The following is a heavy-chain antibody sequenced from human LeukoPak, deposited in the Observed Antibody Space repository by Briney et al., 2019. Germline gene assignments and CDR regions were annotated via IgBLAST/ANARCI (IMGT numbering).Heavy chain of an antibody. Sequence: SVKISCKAPGGTFSSYAISWVRQAPGQGLEWMGGIIPIFGTANYAQKFQGRVTITADESTSTAYMELSSLRSEDTAVYYCARENDSSGYYHPSFDYWGQGTLVTLSS. CDR1: GGTFSSYA. V-gene: IGHV1-69*13. CDR3: ARENDSSGYYHPSFDY. D-gene: IGHD3-22*01. CDR2: IIPIFGTA. J-gene: IGHJ4*02.